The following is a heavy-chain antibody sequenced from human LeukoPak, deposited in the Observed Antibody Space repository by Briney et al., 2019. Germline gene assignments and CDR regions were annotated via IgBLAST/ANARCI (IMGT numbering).Heavy chain of an antibody. CDR3: AREGGYYDSSDYYYDY. CDR1: GGSISSDY. V-gene: IGHV4-4*07. Sequence: SETLSLTCTVSGGSISSDYWSWIRQPAGKGLEWIGRIYTSGSTNYNPSLKSRVTMSVDTSKNQFSLKLSSVTAADTAVYYCAREGGYYDSSDYYYDYWGQGTLVTVSS. D-gene: IGHD3-22*01. J-gene: IGHJ4*02. CDR2: IYTSGST.